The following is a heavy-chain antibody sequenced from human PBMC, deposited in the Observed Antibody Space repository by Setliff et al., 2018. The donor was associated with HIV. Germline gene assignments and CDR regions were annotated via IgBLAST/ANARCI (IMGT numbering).Heavy chain of an antibody. CDR2: TSTYNGQR. Sequence: ASVKVSCKSSGYTFSQYGISWVRQAPGQGLEWMGWTSTYNGQRNYAQKFQGRVTIIADESTSTAYMEISNPRSEDMAVYYCARGSLLRRTVSNLFETVDYWDYYLDVWGKGTTVTVSS. CDR1: GYTFSQYG. V-gene: IGHV1-18*03. J-gene: IGHJ6*03. CDR3: ARGSLLRRTVSNLFETVDYWDYYLDV. D-gene: IGHD4-17*01.